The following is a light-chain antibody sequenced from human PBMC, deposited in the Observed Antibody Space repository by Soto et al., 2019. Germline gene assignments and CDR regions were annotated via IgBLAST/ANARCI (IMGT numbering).Light chain of an antibody. CDR1: QGIKNY. CDR3: HSYYNAPFT. V-gene: IGKV1-27*01. J-gene: IGKJ4*01. CDR2: AAT. Sequence: DIQVTQHPSSLSASVGDRVTITCRASQGIKNYLAWYQQKPGEIPKLLIYAATTLASGIPPRFSGSGSGTKFTLTINNLQPEDVATYYCHSYYNAPFTFVGGTKVEIK.